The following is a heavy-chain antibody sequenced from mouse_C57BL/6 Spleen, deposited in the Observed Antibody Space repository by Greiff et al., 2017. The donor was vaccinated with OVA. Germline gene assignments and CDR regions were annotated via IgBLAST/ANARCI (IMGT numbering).Heavy chain of an antibody. V-gene: IGHV1-81*01. J-gene: IGHJ4*01. Sequence: QVQLQQSGAELARPGASVKLSCKASGYTFTSYGISWVKQRTGQGLEWIGEIYPRSGNTYYNEKFKGKATLTADKSSSTAYMELRSLTSEDSAVYFCARPLDYYYARDYWGQGTSVTVSS. CDR2: IYPRSGNT. CDR1: GYTFTSYG. CDR3: ARPLDYYYARDY.